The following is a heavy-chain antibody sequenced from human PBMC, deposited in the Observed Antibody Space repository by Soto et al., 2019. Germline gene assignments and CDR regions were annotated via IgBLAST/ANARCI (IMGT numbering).Heavy chain of an antibody. Sequence: QVQLQESGPGLVKPSQTLSLTCTVSGGSISSGDYYWSWNRQPPGKGLEWIGYIYYSGSTYYNPSLKSRVTISVDTSKNQFSLKLSSVTAADTAVYYCARGSEYCTNGVCYYNWFDPWGQGTLVTVSS. CDR3: ARGSEYCTNGVCYYNWFDP. J-gene: IGHJ5*02. D-gene: IGHD2-8*01. CDR1: GGSISSGDYY. V-gene: IGHV4-30-4*01. CDR2: IYYSGST.